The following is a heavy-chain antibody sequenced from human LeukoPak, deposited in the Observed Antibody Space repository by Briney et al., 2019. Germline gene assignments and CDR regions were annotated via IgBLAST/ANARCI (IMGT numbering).Heavy chain of an antibody. Sequence: SETLSLTCTVSGYSISSGYYWSWIRQPPGKGLEWIGEINHSGSTNYNPSLKSRVTISVDTSKNQFSLKLSSVTAADTAVYYCARQILWFGEFQGWFDPWGQGTLVTVSS. V-gene: IGHV4-38-2*02. CDR1: GYSISSGYY. CDR2: INHSGST. J-gene: IGHJ5*02. CDR3: ARQILWFGEFQGWFDP. D-gene: IGHD3-10*01.